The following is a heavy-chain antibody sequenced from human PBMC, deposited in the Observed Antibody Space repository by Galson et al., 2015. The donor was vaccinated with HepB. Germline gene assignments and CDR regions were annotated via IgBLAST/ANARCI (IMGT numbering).Heavy chain of an antibody. J-gene: IGHJ4*02. Sequence: SVKVSCKASGYTFSGYYIHWVRQAPGQGLEWMGRINPNIGGRNYAQNFQGRVTMTRDTSISTAYMELSGLRSDDTAVYYCARGVVGGTRMDYWGQGTLVTVSS. CDR2: INPNIGGR. CDR1: GYTFSGYY. CDR3: ARGVVGGTRMDY. D-gene: IGHD1-26*01. V-gene: IGHV1-2*06.